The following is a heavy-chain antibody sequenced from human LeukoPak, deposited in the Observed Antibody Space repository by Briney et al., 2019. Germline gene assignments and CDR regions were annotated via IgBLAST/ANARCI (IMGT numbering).Heavy chain of an antibody. CDR3: ARVATGNWFDP. V-gene: IGHV1-69*05. CDR2: IIPIFGTA. CDR1: GGTFISYA. Sequence: SVKVSCKASGGTFISYAISWVRQAPGQGLEWMGRIIPIFGTANYAQKFQGRVTITTDESTSTAYMELSSLRSEDTAVYYCARVATGNWFDPWGQGTLVTVSS. J-gene: IGHJ5*02. D-gene: IGHD5-12*01.